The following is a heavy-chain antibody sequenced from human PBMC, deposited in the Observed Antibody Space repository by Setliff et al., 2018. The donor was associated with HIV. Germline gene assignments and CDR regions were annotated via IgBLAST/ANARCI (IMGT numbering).Heavy chain of an antibody. Sequence: PSETLSLTCTVSGGSISSYYWSWIRQPPGKGLEWIGYIYYSGSTNYNPSLKSRVTISVDTSKNQFSLKLSSVTAADTAGYYCARVVPLRGSGGSIDYWGQRTLVTVSS. CDR2: IYYSGST. CDR1: GGSISSYY. V-gene: IGHV4-59*01. J-gene: IGHJ4*02. D-gene: IGHD6-19*01. CDR3: ARVVPLRGSGGSIDY.